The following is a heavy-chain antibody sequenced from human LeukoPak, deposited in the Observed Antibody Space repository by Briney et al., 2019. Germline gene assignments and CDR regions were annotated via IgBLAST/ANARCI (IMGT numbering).Heavy chain of an antibody. V-gene: IGHV4-38-2*02. J-gene: IGHJ4*02. CDR1: GYSISSDYY. CDR2: IYHSGST. CDR3: ARGVRTGPEKRVPGYCCNFDY. D-gene: IGHD2-21*02. Sequence: SETLSLTCTVSGYSISSDYYWGWIRQPPGKGLEWIGSIYHSGSTYYNPSLKSRVTISVDTSKNQFSLKLSSVTAADTAVYYCARGVRTGPEKRVPGYCCNFDYWGQGTLVTVSS.